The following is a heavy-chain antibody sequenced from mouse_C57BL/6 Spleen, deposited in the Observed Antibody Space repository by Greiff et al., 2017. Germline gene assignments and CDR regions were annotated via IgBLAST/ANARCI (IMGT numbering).Heavy chain of an antibody. D-gene: IGHD2-5*01. V-gene: IGHV1-52*01. CDR3: ARGRDYSNCAYFDV. Sequence: QVQLQQPGAELVRPGSSVKLSCKASGYTFTSYWMHWVKQRPIQGLEWIGNIDPSDSETHYNQKFKDKATLTVDKSSSTAYMQLSSLTSEDSAVYYCARGRDYSNCAYFDVWGTGTTVTVSS. CDR2: IDPSDSET. CDR1: GYTFTSYW. J-gene: IGHJ1*03.